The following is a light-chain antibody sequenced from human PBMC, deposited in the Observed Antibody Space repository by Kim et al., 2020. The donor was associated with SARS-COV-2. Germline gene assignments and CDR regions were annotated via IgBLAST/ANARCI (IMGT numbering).Light chain of an antibody. CDR2: GKN. CDR1: SLRSYY. J-gene: IGLJ2*01. CDR3: NSRDSNANVL. V-gene: IGLV3-19*01. Sequence: SSELTQDPAVSVALGQTVRITCQGDSLRSYYATWYQQKPGQAPIVVIYGKNNRPSGIPDRFSGSSSGNTASLTITGTQAGDEADYYFNSRDSNANVLFGG.